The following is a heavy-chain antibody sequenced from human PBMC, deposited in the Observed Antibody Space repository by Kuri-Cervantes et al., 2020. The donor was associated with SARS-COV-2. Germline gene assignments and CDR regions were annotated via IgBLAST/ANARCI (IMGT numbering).Heavy chain of an antibody. CDR2: ISSSSSYI. J-gene: IGHJ4*02. Sequence: GESLKISCAASGFTFSSYSMNWVRQAPGKGLEWVSSISSSSSYIYYADSVKGRFTISRDNAKNSLYLQMNSLRAEDTAVYYCARACDGYYYDSSGYYFCYWGRGTLVTVSS. CDR1: GFTFSSYS. D-gene: IGHD3-22*01. CDR3: ARACDGYYYDSSGYYFCY. V-gene: IGHV3-21*01.